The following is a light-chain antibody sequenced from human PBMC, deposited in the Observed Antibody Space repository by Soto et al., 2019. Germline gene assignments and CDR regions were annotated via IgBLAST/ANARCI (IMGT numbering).Light chain of an antibody. J-gene: IGKJ1*01. V-gene: IGKV3D-15*01. CDR2: EAS. CDR1: QSVGSN. CDR3: QQYNHWPPLT. Sequence: EVVMTQSPATVPVSLGGRVTLSCRASQSVGSNLAWYQQKPGQPPRLLIYEASNRDTGVPTRFSGSGSGTEFTLTITSLQSEDFAVYYCQQYNHWPPLTFGQGTKVDIK.